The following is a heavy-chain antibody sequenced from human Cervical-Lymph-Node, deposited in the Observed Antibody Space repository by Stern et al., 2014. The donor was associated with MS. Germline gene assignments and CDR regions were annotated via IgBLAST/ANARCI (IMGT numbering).Heavy chain of an antibody. J-gene: IGHJ3*02. CDR1: GYPFTSHY. V-gene: IGHV1-46*01. CDR3: ARVGWELLDAFDI. D-gene: IGHD1-26*01. CDR2: INPSGGST. Sequence: SGAEAKQPGASAKVSRQASGYPFTSHYMPRVRPAPGQALPWMGIINPSGGSTSYAQKFQGRVTMTRDTSTSTVYMELSSLRSEDTAVYYCARVGWELLDAFDIWGQGTMVTVSS.